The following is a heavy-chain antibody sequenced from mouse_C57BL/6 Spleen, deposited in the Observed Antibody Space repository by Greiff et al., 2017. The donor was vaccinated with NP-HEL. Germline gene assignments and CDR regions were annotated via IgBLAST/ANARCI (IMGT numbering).Heavy chain of an antibody. CDR3: ARDYGYDWFAY. Sequence: VQLQQSGPELVKPGASVKIPCKASGYTFTDYNMDWVKQSHGKSLEWIGDINPNNGGTIYNQKFKGKATLTVDKSSSTAYMELRSLTSEDTAVYYCARDYGYDWFAYWGQGTLVTVSA. D-gene: IGHD2-2*01. CDR1: GYTFTDYN. J-gene: IGHJ3*01. CDR2: INPNNGGT. V-gene: IGHV1-18*01.